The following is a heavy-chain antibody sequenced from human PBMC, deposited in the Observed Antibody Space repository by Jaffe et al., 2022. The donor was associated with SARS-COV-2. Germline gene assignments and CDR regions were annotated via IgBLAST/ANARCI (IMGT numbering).Heavy chain of an antibody. V-gene: IGHV2-5*02. CDR2: IYWDDDK. CDR3: AHTPKEEDPFPYYYDSSGYYGAYYFDY. D-gene: IGHD3-22*01. CDR1: GFSLSTSGVG. Sequence: QITLKESGPTLVKPTQTLTLTCTFSGFSLSTSGVGVGWIRQPPGKALEWLALIYWDDDKRYSPSLKSRLTITKDTSKNQVVLTMTNMDPVDTATYYCAHTPKEEDPFPYYYDSSGYYGAYYFDYWGQGTLVTVSS. J-gene: IGHJ4*02.